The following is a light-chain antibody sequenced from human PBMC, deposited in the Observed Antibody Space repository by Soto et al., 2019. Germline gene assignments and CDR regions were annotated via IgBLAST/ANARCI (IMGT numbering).Light chain of an antibody. CDR3: QQYGISPWT. CDR1: QSVSNSY. CDR2: GAS. Sequence: EIVLTQSPGTLSLSPGERATLSCRASQSVSNSYIAWYQQKPGQAPRLLIYGASSRATGIPDRFTVSGSGTDFTLAISILEPEDFAVYYCQQYGISPWTFGQGTKVQIK. J-gene: IGKJ1*01. V-gene: IGKV3-20*01.